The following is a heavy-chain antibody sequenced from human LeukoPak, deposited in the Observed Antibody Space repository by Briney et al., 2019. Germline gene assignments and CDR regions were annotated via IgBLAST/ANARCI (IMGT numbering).Heavy chain of an antibody. V-gene: IGHV3-30*02. Sequence: GGSLRLSYAASGFTFSSYGMHWVRQAPGKGLEWVAFIRYDGSNKYYADSVKGRFTISRDNSKNTLYLQMNSLRAEDTAVYYCANSSRSSSGWYVDYWGQGTLVTVSS. J-gene: IGHJ4*02. CDR1: GFTFSSYG. CDR2: IRYDGSNK. D-gene: IGHD6-19*01. CDR3: ANSSRSSSGWYVDY.